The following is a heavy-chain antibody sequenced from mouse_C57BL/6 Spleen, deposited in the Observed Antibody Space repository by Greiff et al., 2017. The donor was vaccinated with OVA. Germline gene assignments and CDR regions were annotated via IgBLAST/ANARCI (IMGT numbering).Heavy chain of an antibody. CDR2: IYPGDGDT. J-gene: IGHJ3*01. CDR1: GYAFSSYW. Sequence: VQLQQSGAELVKPGASVKISCKASGYAFSSYWMNWVKQRPGQGLEWIGQIYPGDGDTNYNGKFKGKATLTADKSSSTAYMQLSSLTSEDSAVYFCARGDSSGYSDYWGQGTLVTVSA. V-gene: IGHV1-80*01. CDR3: ARGDSSGYSDY. D-gene: IGHD3-2*02.